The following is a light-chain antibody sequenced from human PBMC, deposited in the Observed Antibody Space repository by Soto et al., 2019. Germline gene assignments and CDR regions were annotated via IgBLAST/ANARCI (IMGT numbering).Light chain of an antibody. V-gene: IGKV3-11*01. CDR2: DAS. Sequence: DIELTQFPFFLSAYPGERATLSCRASESVGRYLAWYQHKPGQAPRLLIYDASEGAFGVPGRFSGSGSGTDFTLTISRLQPEDFAIYYCQQRNSCPCTFGGGTKVDIK. CDR1: ESVGRY. CDR3: QQRNSCPCT. J-gene: IGKJ4*01.